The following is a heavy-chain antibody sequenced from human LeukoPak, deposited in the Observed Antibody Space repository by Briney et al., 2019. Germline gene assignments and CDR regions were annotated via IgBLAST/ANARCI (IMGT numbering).Heavy chain of an antibody. CDR1: GYTFTSYY. CDR3: ATIYGDYYFDY. D-gene: IGHD4-17*01. Sequence: GASVKVSCKASGYTFTSYYMHWVRQAPGQGLEWMGIINPSGGSTSYAQKFQGRVTMTRDTSISTAYMELSRLRSDDTAVYYCATIYGDYYFDYWGQGTLVTVSS. CDR2: INPSGGST. J-gene: IGHJ4*02. V-gene: IGHV1-46*01.